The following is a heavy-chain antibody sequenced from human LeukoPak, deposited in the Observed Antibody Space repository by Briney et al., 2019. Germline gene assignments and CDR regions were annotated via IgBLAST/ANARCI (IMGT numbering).Heavy chain of an antibody. Sequence: SETLSLTCTVSGGSISTYYWSWIRQPAGKGLEWIGRMYTSGTTKYNPSLKSRVTMSVDTSNNQFSLKVSSVTAADTAVYYCARDQGSYYGVDVWGQGATVTVSS. CDR1: GGSISTYY. J-gene: IGHJ6*02. CDR2: MYTSGTT. V-gene: IGHV4-4*07. CDR3: ARDQGSYYGVDV.